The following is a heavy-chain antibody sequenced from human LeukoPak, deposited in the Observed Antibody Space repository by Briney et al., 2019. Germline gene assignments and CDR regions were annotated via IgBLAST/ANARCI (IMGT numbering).Heavy chain of an antibody. CDR2: IKQDGSEK. CDR1: GFTFSSYW. J-gene: IGHJ4*02. V-gene: IGHV3-7*01. Sequence: GGSLRLSCAASGFTFSSYWMSWVRQAPGKGLEWVANIKQDGSEKYYVDSVKGRFTISRDKAKNSLYLQMNSLRAEDTAVYYCARTRDCRSTTCYRDFDFWGQGSLVAVSS. D-gene: IGHD2-2*02. CDR3: ARTRDCRSTTCYRDFDF.